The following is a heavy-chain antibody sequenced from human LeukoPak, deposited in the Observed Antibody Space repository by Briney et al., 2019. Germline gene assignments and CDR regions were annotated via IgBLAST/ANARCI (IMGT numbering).Heavy chain of an antibody. D-gene: IGHD4-17*01. CDR1: GYTFTSYD. V-gene: IGHV1-8*01. CDR3: ARVGGDTVTNRY. J-gene: IGHJ4*02. CDR2: MNPNSGNT. Sequence: GASVKVSCKASGYTFTSYDINWVRQATGQGLEWMGWMNPNSGNTGYAQKFQGRVTMTRNTSVSTAYMELSRLRSEDTAVYYCARVGGDTVTNRYWGQGTLVTVSS.